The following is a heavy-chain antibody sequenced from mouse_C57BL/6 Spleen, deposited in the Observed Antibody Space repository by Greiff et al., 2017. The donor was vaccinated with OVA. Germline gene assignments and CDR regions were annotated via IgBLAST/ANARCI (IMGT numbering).Heavy chain of an antibody. CDR2: INPSTGGT. V-gene: IGHV1-42*01. CDR1: GYSFTGYY. J-gene: IGHJ4*01. CDR3: AREDYAMDY. Sequence: EVKLMESGPELVKPGASVKISCKASGYSFTGYYMNWVKQSPEKSLEWIGEINPSTGGTTYNQKFKAKATLTVDKSSSTAYMQLKSLTSEDSAVYYCAREDYAMDYWGQGTSVTVSS.